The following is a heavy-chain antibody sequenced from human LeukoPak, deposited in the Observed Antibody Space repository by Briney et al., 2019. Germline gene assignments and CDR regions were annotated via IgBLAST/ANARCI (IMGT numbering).Heavy chain of an antibody. CDR2: IYYSGST. J-gene: IGHJ3*02. Sequence: SSETLSLTCTVSGGSISSSSYYWGWIRQPPGKGLEWIGSIYYSGSTYYNPSLKSRVTISVDTSKNQFSLKLSSVTAADTAVYYCARALRDIASDLYAFDIWGQGTMVAVSS. CDR1: GGSISSSSYY. CDR3: ARALRDIASDLYAFDI. D-gene: IGHD6-13*01. V-gene: IGHV4-39*07.